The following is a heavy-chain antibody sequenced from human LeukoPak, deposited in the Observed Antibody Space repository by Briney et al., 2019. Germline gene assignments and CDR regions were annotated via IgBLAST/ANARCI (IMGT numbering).Heavy chain of an antibody. D-gene: IGHD4-11*01. CDR2: INPNSGDT. V-gene: IGHV1-2*02. CDR1: GFIFTGQY. CDR3: ARGVGLTTLTPNDY. J-gene: IGHJ4*02. Sequence: ASVKVSCKASGFIFTGQYIHWVRQAPGQGLEWMGWINPNSGDTNYAQKYQGRVTMTRDTSISTAYMELSRLTFDDTAVYYCARGVGLTTLTPNDYCGQGTLVTVSS.